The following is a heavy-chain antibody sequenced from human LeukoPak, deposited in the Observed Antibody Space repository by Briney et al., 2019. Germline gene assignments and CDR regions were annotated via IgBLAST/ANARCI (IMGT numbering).Heavy chain of an antibody. CDR2: ISAYNGNT. CDR1: VYTFTSYG. V-gene: IGHV1-18*01. CDR3: ARQWQIKSGWFDP. Sequence: ASVNVSCKASVYTFTSYGISWVRQAPGQGLEWMGWISAYNGNTNYAQKLQGRVTMTTDTSTNTAYVEPRSLISDDTAVYYCARQWQIKSGWFDPWGQGTLVTVSS. D-gene: IGHD6-19*01. J-gene: IGHJ5*02.